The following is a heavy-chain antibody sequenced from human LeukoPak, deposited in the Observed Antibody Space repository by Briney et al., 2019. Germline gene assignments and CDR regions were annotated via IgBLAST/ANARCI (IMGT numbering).Heavy chain of an antibody. Sequence: APVKVSCKASGYTFTPSYMPWVRQAPGQGLEWMGIINPSSGSTSYAQKFQGRVTMTRDMSTSTVYMELSSLRSEDTAVYYCARDAVAATGTHYYYYYMDVWGKGTTVTVSS. V-gene: IGHV1-46*01. CDR3: ARDAVAATGTHYYYYYMDV. CDR2: INPSSGST. D-gene: IGHD2-15*01. CDR1: GYTFTPSY. J-gene: IGHJ6*03.